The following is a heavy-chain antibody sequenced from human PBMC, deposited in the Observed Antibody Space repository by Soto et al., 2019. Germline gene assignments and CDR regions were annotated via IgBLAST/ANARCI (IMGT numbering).Heavy chain of an antibody. CDR3: ARAPPRGIAAPGTWGSGMDV. CDR2: ISYDGNSK. CDR1: GFSFSSYA. V-gene: IGHV3-30-3*01. D-gene: IGHD6-13*01. Sequence: QVQVVESGGGVVQPGRSLRLSCAASGFSFSSYAMHWVRQAPGKGLEWVAVISYDGNSKYYADSVKGRITISRDSSKNMVYLQMNSLRPEDTAVYYCARAPPRGIAAPGTWGSGMDVWGQGTTVTVSS. J-gene: IGHJ6*02.